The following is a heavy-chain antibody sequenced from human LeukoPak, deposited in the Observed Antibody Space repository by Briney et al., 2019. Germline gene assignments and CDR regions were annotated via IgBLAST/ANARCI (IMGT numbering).Heavy chain of an antibody. CDR2: IYYSGST. Sequence: SETLSLTCTVSGCSISSSSYYWGWNRPPPGKGLEWIGSIYYSGSTYYNPALKRPVTISVDTSKNQFSLKLSPVTAAVTAVYSCARKRGWFGELLSEYYFDDWGQGALVSASS. J-gene: IGHJ4*02. CDR1: GCSISSSSYY. CDR3: ARKRGWFGELLSEYYFDD. V-gene: IGHV4-39*01. D-gene: IGHD3-10*01.